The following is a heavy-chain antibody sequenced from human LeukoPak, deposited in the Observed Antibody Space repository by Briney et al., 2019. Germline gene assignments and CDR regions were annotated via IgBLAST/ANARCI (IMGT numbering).Heavy chain of an antibody. CDR1: GFTFTSVW. CDR2: ISTDVAVT. J-gene: IGHJ4*02. D-gene: IGHD4-17*01. V-gene: IGHV3-74*01. CDR3: ARDRTTVTLFDY. Sequence: GGSLRLSCAASGFTFTSVWMHWFRQAPGRGLVCISRISTDVAVTGYADSVKGRFTISRDNAKNTLYLQMNSLRAEDTAVYYCARDRTTVTLFDYWGQGALVTVSS.